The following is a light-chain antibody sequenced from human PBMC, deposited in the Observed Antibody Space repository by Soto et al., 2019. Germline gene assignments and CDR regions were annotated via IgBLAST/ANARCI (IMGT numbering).Light chain of an antibody. CDR2: DVN. CDR1: SSDVGAYNY. J-gene: IGLJ3*02. Sequence: QSALTQPASVSGSPGQSITISCTGTSSDVGAYNYVSWYQQRPGKAPKLMIYDVNKRPSGVSNRFSGSKSGNTASLTISGLQAEDEADFYCTSDTTSSTLVFGGGTKLTVL. CDR3: TSDTTSSTLV. V-gene: IGLV2-14*01.